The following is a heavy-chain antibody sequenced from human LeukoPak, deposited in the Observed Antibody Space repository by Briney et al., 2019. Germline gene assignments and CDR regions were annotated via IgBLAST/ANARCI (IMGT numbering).Heavy chain of an antibody. J-gene: IGHJ4*02. Sequence: SETLSLTCTVSGGSISSYYWSWIRQPPGKGLEWIAYISDIGSINYNPSLKSRVTISLDTSKNQFSLKLSSVTAADTAVYYCARRNDYGGNSGEFDYWGQGTLVTVSS. CDR3: ARRNDYGGNSGEFDY. CDR2: ISDIGSI. V-gene: IGHV4-59*01. CDR1: GGSISSYY. D-gene: IGHD4-23*01.